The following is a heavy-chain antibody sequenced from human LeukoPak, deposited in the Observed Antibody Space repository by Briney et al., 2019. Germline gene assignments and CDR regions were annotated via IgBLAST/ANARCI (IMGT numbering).Heavy chain of an antibody. V-gene: IGHV3-43*02. J-gene: IGHJ5*01. CDR1: GFSFDDYA. Sequence: GGPLRLSCAAPGFSFDDYAIHWVRHAPGKGLEWVSLISGDGGSTFYADSVKGRLTISRDNSKNSLYLQMSSLRSEDTALYYCARESDSSGWYDSWGQGTLVTVSS. D-gene: IGHD3-22*01. CDR3: ARESDSSGWYDS. CDR2: ISGDGGST.